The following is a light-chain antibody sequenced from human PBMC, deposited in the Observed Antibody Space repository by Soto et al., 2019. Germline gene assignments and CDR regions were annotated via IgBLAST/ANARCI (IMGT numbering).Light chain of an antibody. J-gene: IGLJ1*01. CDR3: SSYTSSSSTFYV. Sequence: QSALTQPASVSGSPGQSITISCTGTSSDVGGYNYVSWYQQYPGKAPKLMIYEVSSRPSGVSNRFSGSKSGSTASLTISGLQAEDEADYYCSSYTSSSSTFYVFGTGTKLTVL. V-gene: IGLV2-14*01. CDR2: EVS. CDR1: SSDVGGYNY.